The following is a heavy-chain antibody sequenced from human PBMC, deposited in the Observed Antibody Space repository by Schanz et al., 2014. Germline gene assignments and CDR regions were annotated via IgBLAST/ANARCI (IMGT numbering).Heavy chain of an antibody. CDR1: GFTFSNFA. CDR3: AKVREWWPYYFDY. D-gene: IGHD2-15*01. J-gene: IGHJ4*02. CDR2: ISHDGSIQ. V-gene: IGHV3-30*04. Sequence: QVQLVESGGGVVQPGRSLRLSCAASGFTFSNFAMHWVRQAPGKGLEWVTIISHDGSIQYGADSVKGRFTLSRDNSDNTLFLQMNSLRAEDTAVYYCAKVREWWPYYFDYWGQGTLVTVSS.